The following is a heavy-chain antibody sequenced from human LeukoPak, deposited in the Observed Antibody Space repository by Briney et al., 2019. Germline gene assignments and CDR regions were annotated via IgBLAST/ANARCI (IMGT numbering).Heavy chain of an antibody. CDR3: ARDPYSGSYPSYYGMDV. CDR2: IWFDKNQ. V-gene: IGHV3-33*01. J-gene: IGHJ6*02. CDR1: GFILNDYG. Sequence: GGSLRLSCAASGFILNDYGMHWVRQAPGKGLEWVADIWFDKNQHFADSVKGRFAISRDNSKNTVYLQINSLRAEDTAVYYCARDPYSGSYPSYYGMDVWGQGTTVTVSS. D-gene: IGHD1-26*01.